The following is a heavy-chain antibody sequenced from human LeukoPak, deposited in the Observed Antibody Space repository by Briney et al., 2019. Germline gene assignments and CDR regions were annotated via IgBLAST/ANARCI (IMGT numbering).Heavy chain of an antibody. CDR3: ARDSGLKDCSGVSCYRAFDI. V-gene: IGHV1-18*01. J-gene: IGHJ3*02. CDR1: GYTFSNYG. Sequence: ASVKVSCKASGYTFSNYGISWVRHAPGQGLEWMGWISAYNGDTNYAQKLQGRLTTTTDTSTSTAYMELRSLRSDDTAVYFCARDSGLKDCSGVSCYRAFDIWGQGTMITVSS. D-gene: IGHD2-15*01. CDR2: ISAYNGDT.